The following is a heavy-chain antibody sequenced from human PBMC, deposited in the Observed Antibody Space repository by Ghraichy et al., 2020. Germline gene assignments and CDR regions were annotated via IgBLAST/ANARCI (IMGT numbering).Heavy chain of an antibody. CDR3: ARDGYSSGWYERDAFDI. V-gene: IGHV4-61*02. CDR1: GGSISSGSYY. Sequence: SETLSLTCTVSGGSISSGSYYWSWIQQPAGKGLEWIGRIYTSGSTNYNPSLKSRVTISVDTSKNQFSLKLSSVTAADTAVYYCARDGYSSGWYERDAFDIWGQGTMVTVSS. D-gene: IGHD6-19*01. J-gene: IGHJ3*02. CDR2: IYTSGST.